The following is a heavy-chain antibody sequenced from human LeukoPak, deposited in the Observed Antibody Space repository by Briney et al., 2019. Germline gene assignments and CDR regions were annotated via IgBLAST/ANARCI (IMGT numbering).Heavy chain of an antibody. CDR3: ARRHVRGGPSMDV. CDR1: VYTFTCYY. V-gene: IGHV1-2*02. J-gene: IGHJ6*02. D-gene: IGHD3-10*01. Sequence: ASVQVSCKASVYTFTCYYMLWVRPAPAEGLEWMGWINPNSGGTNYAQKFQGRVTMTRHTSISTAYMELSRLRSDDTAVYYCARRHVRGGPSMDVWGQGTTVTVSS. CDR2: INPNSGGT.